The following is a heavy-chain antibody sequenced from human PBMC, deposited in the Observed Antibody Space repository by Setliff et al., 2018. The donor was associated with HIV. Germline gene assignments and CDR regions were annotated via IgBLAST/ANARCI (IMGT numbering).Heavy chain of an antibody. CDR3: ARKSTLRYYYGSGSLDAFDI. Sequence: PSETLSLTCSVSDGSITSTSYYWGWIRQPPGKGLEWIASFFSSGSTYYNPSLKSRVHMVADTSRNELSLTVNSVTAADTAVYYCARKSTLRYYYGSGSLDAFDIWGQGTKVTVSS. CDR2: FFSSGST. CDR1: DGSITSTSYY. V-gene: IGHV4-39*07. D-gene: IGHD3-10*01. J-gene: IGHJ3*02.